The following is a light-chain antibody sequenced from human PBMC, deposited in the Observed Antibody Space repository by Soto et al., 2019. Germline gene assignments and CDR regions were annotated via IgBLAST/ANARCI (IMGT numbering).Light chain of an antibody. J-gene: IGKJ4*01. V-gene: IGKV3-20*01. Sequence: ENVLTQSPGTLSLSPGERATLSCRASQSVSSSYLAWYQQKPGQAPRLLIYGASSRATGIPDRFSGSGSATAFTVTVSRLEPEDVAVYYCQQFSTSPLTFGGGTRVEIK. CDR1: QSVSSSY. CDR2: GAS. CDR3: QQFSTSPLT.